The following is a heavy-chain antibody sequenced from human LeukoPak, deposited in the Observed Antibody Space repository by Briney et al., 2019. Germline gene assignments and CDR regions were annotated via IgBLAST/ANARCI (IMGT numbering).Heavy chain of an antibody. CDR2: INPKSGGT. CDR3: ARGPRITIFGVVMANDAFDI. V-gene: IGHV1-2*02. Sequence: ASVKVSCKASGGTFSNYVINWVRQAPGQGLEWMGWINPKSGGTVYAQKFQGRVTMTRDTSSSTAYMELSRLRFDDTVVYYCARGPRITIFGVVMANDAFDIWGQGTMVTVSS. CDR1: GGTFSNYV. D-gene: IGHD3-3*01. J-gene: IGHJ3*02.